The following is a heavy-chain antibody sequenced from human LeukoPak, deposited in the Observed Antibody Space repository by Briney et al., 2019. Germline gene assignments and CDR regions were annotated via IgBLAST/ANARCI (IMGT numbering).Heavy chain of an antibody. CDR1: GYTFTNYG. J-gene: IGHJ6*04. CDR3: ATSYGSGSYYTQSYYYYGMDV. D-gene: IGHD3-10*01. CDR2: ISAYNGNT. Sequence: ASVKVSCKSSGYTFTNYGISWARQAPGQGLEWMGLISAYNGNTNYAQKLQGRVTMTTDTSTSTAYMELRSLRSDDTAVYYCATSYGSGSYYTQSYYYYGMDVWGKGTTVTVSS. V-gene: IGHV1-18*04.